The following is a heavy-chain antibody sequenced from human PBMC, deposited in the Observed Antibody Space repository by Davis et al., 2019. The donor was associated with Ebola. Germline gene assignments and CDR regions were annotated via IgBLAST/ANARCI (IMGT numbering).Heavy chain of an antibody. J-gene: IGHJ4*02. CDR2: IYHSGST. V-gene: IGHV4-30-2*01. Sequence: LRLSCAVSGGSISSGGYSWSWIRQPPGKGLEWIGYIYHSGSTYYNPSLKSRVTISVDRSKNQFSLKLSSVTAADTAVYYCARARTYYYDSTRDGSFDYWGQGTLVTVSS. CDR3: ARARTYYYDSTRDGSFDY. D-gene: IGHD3-22*01. CDR1: GGSISSGGYS.